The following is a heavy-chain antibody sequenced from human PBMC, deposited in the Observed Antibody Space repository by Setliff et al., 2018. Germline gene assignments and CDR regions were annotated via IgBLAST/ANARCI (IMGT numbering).Heavy chain of an antibody. CDR3: ARAPQYSNFWYALSWFDP. CDR1: GGSFTGTTYY. D-gene: IGHD3-3*01. CDR2: ISHSGDP. J-gene: IGHJ5*02. Sequence: KPSETLSLTCTVSGGSFTGTTYYWSWIRQPPGKGLEWIGEISHSGDPNYNPSLKSRVTISLDTSKNQFSLKLTSVTAADTAVYYCARAPQYSNFWYALSWFDPWGQGTLVTVSS. V-gene: IGHV4-34*01.